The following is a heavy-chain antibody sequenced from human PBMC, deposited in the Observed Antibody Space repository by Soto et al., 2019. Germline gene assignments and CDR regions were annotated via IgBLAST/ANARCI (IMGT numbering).Heavy chain of an antibody. J-gene: IGHJ4*02. D-gene: IGHD2-8*02. V-gene: IGHV4-34*01. CDR2: INHSGST. CDR1: GGSFSGYY. CDR3: ARDKITGLFDY. Sequence: QVQLQQWGAGLLKPSETLSLTCAVYGGSFSGYYWTWIRQPPGTGLEWIGEINHSGSTNYNPSLKXRVTRSVDTSENQFSPKLTSVTAADTAVYYCARDKITGLFDYWGQGTLVTVSS.